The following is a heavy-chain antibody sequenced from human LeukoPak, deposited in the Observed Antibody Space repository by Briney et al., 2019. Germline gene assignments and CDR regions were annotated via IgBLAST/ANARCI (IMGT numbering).Heavy chain of an antibody. CDR3: AKDQEGGAGTGRFEY. Sequence: GGSLRLSCAASGFTFNAYTIHWVRQTPGKGLEWVAVSDDGSYKFYTDSVKGRFTISRDNSKNTVYLQMNSLRLEDTAVYYCAKDQEGGAGTGRFEYWGQGTLVTVSS. J-gene: IGHJ4*02. CDR1: GFTFNAYT. V-gene: IGHV3-30*04. D-gene: IGHD6-13*01. CDR2: SDDGSYK.